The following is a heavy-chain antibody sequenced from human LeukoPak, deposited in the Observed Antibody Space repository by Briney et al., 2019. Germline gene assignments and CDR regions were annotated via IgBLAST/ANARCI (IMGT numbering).Heavy chain of an antibody. CDR3: AREPDYGDHVRWFDP. CDR1: GGSISSGDYY. J-gene: IGHJ5*02. Sequence: PSETLSLTCTVSGGSISSGDYYWSWIRQPPGKGLEWIGYIYYSGSTYYNPSLKSRVTISVDTSKNQFSLKLSSVTAADTAVYYCAREPDYGDHVRWFDPWGQGTLVTASS. CDR2: IYYSGST. V-gene: IGHV4-30-4*08. D-gene: IGHD4-17*01.